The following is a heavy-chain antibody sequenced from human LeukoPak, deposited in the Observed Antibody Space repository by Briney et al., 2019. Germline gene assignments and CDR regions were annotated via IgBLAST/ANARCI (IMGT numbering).Heavy chain of an antibody. J-gene: IGHJ6*02. V-gene: IGHV3-11*01. CDR1: GFTFSDYY. D-gene: IGHD6-13*01. Sequence: GGSLRLSCAASGFTFSDYYMSWIRQAPGKGLEWVSYISSSGSTIYYADSVKGRFTISRDNAKNSLYLQMNSLRAEDTAVYYCARGSSSWPQGDYYYGMDVWAKGPRSPSP. CDR2: ISSSGSTI. CDR3: ARGSSSWPQGDYYYGMDV.